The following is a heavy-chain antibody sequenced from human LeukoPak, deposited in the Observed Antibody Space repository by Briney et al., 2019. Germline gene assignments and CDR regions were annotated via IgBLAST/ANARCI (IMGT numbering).Heavy chain of an antibody. Sequence: SQTLSLTCALDGRSSSGYCWGWVRQPPGKGLEWIGSIYYSATSYYNPSLKSRVSISVDTSKNQFSLKLSSVSAADTAVYYCARSSGYLFDPWGQGILVTVSS. J-gene: IGHJ5*02. D-gene: IGHD3-22*01. CDR2: IYYSATS. V-gene: IGHV4-39*01. CDR3: ARSSGYLFDP. CDR1: GRSSSGYC.